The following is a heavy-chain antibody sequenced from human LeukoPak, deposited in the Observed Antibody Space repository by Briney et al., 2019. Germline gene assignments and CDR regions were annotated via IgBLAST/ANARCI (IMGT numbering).Heavy chain of an antibody. CDR2: ISSSSSNI. Sequence: GXSLRLSCAASGFTFSSYSMNWVRQAQGKGLEWVSYISSSSSNIYYADSVKGRFTISRDNAKNSLYLQMNSLRAEDTAVYYCARDRGSSSSFDYWGQGTLVTVSS. CDR3: ARDRGSSSSFDY. J-gene: IGHJ4*02. CDR1: GFTFSSYS. V-gene: IGHV3-48*01. D-gene: IGHD6-6*01.